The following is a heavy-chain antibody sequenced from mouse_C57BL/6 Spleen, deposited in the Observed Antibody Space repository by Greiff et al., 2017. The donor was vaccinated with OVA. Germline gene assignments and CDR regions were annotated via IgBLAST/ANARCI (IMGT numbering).Heavy chain of an antibody. D-gene: IGHD1-1*01. CDR3: ECEADYSGSRDWYFDV. CDR1: GYTFTSYW. J-gene: IGHJ1*03. Sequence: QVQLQQPGPELVKPGASVKLSCKASGYTFTSYWMHWVKQRPGQGLEWIGNINPSNGGTNYNEKFKSKATLTVDKSSSTAYMQLSSLTSEDSAVYYCECEADYSGSRDWYFDVWGTGTPVTVSS. V-gene: IGHV1-53*01. CDR2: INPSNGGT.